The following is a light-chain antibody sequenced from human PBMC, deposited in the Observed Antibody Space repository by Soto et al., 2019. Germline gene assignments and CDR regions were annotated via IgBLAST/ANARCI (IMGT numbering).Light chain of an antibody. V-gene: IGKV3-15*01. Sequence: EIVMTQSPATLSVSPGERATLSCRASQSVSSNLAWYQQKPGQAPRLLIYGASTRATGIPARFSGSGSGTECTLTISSLQSEDVAVYYCQQYGGSPRTLGQGTKVDIK. CDR1: QSVSSN. CDR2: GAS. J-gene: IGKJ1*01. CDR3: QQYGGSPRT.